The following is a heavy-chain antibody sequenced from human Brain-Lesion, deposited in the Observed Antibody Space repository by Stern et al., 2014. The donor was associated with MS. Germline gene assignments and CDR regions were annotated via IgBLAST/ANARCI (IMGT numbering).Heavy chain of an antibody. J-gene: IGHJ6*02. Sequence: QVQLVQSGGGVVQPGRSLRLSCAASGFTFSSYGMHWVRQAPGTGLEWVAVIWSDGSNKYYADSVKGRFSISRDNSKNTLYLQMNSLRAEDTAVYYCASDSSSYYYYGMDVWGQGTTVTVSS. CDR3: ASDSSSYYYYGMDV. V-gene: IGHV3-33*01. D-gene: IGHD6-13*01. CDR2: IWSDGSNK. CDR1: GFTFSSYG.